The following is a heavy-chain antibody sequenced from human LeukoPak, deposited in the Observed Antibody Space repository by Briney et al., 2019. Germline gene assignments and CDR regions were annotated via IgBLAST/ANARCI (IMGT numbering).Heavy chain of an antibody. D-gene: IGHD6-6*01. V-gene: IGHV4-34*01. CDR1: GGSFSGYY. CDR3: ARKYSSSSPAYFDY. J-gene: IGHJ4*02. CDR2: INHSGST. Sequence: SETLSLTCAVYGGSFSGYYWSWIRQPPGKGLEWIGEINHSGSTNYNPSLKSRVTISVDTSKNQFSLKLSSVTAADTAAYYCARKYSSSSPAYFDYWGQGTLVTVSS.